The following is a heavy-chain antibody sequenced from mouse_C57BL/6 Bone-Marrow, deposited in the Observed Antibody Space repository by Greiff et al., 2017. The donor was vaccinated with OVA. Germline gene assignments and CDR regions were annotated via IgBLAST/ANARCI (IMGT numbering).Heavy chain of an antibody. CDR1: GFTFSSYA. Sequence: EVKLVESGGGLVKPGGSLKLSCAASGFTFSSYAMSWVRQTPEKRLEWVATISDGGSYTYYPDNVKGRFTISRDNAKNNLYLQMSHLKSEDTAMYYCGRDQGYYYGSSYYAMDYWGQGTSVTVSS. V-gene: IGHV5-4*01. CDR2: ISDGGSYT. D-gene: IGHD1-1*01. CDR3: GRDQGYYYGSSYYAMDY. J-gene: IGHJ4*01.